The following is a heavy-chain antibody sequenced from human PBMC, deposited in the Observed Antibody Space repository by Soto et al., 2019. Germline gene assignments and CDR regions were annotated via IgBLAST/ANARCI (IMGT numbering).Heavy chain of an antibody. CDR2: ITTSGSDM. CDR3: GRGRFFYDMPGKGD. CDR1: GFPFSTYE. D-gene: IGHD3-22*01. V-gene: IGHV3-48*03. J-gene: IGHJ4*02. Sequence: GGSLRLSCAGSGFPFSTYEMNWVRQAPGKGLEWIAHITTSGSDMNYADSVKGRFTISRDNSKSSVFLQMNSLRVEDTAIYYCGRGRFFYDMPGKGDGGGETQVTVP.